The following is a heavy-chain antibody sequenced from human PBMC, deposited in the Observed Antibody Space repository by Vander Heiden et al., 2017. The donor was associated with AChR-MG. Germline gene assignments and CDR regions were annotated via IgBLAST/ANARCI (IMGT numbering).Heavy chain of an antibody. CDR3: ANPKFSTVTPPWFDY. J-gene: IGHJ4*02. D-gene: IGHD4-17*01. V-gene: IGHV3-23*01. CDR2: ISGSGGST. CDR1: GFTFSSHA. Sequence: EVQLLESGGGLVQPGGSLRLPCAASGFTFSSHAMSWVRQAPGKGLEWVSAISGSGGSTYYADSVKGRFTISRDNSKNTLYLQMNSLRAEDTAVYYCANPKFSTVTPPWFDYWGQGTLVTVSS.